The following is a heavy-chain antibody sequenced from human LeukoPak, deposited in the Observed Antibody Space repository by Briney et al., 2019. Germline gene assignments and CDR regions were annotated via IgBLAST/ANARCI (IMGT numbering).Heavy chain of an antibody. CDR2: IIYDGSNK. D-gene: IGHD5-18*01. V-gene: IGHV3-30*18. Sequence: GGSLRLSCAASGFTFSSYGMHWVRQAPGKGLEWVAAIIYDGSNKYYADSVKGRFTISRDNSKNTLYLQMNSLRAEDTAVYYCAKDHLAGYSYGGYYFDYWGQGTLVTVSS. CDR3: AKDHLAGYSYGGYYFDY. CDR1: GFTFSSYG. J-gene: IGHJ4*02.